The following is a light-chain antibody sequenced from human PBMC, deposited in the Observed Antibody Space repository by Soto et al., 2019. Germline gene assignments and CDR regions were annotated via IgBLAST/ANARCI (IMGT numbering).Light chain of an antibody. CDR2: EVS. CDR3: SSYAGSNIVV. CDR1: SSDVGGYNF. V-gene: IGLV2-8*01. J-gene: IGLJ2*01. Sequence: QSALTQPPSASGSPGQSVTISCTGTSSDVGGYNFVSWYQQHPGKAPKLMIYEVSERPSGVPDRFSGSKSGNTASLTVSGLKAEEEADYYCSSYAGSNIVVFGGGTKLTVL.